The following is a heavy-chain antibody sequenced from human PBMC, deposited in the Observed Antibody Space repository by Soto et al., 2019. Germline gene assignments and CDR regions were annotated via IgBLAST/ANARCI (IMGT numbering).Heavy chain of an antibody. Sequence: PGGSLRLSCAASGFTFSSYWMHWVRQAPGKGLVWVSRINSDGSSTSYADSVKGRFTISRDNAKNTLYLQMNSLRAEDTAVYYCAGVASIAAADRLYYYYYGMDVWGQGTTVTVSS. CDR3: AGVASIAAADRLYYYYYGMDV. CDR2: INSDGSST. CDR1: GFTFSSYW. D-gene: IGHD6-13*01. V-gene: IGHV3-74*01. J-gene: IGHJ6*02.